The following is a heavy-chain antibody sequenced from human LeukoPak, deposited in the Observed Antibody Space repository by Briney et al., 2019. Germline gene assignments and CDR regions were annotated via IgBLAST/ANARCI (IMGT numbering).Heavy chain of an antibody. J-gene: IGHJ4*02. CDR3: ARDRRRYCSSTSCYSGLDY. D-gene: IGHD2-2*01. Sequence: PSETLSLTCTVSGGSISSGGYYWSWIRQHPGEGLEWIGYIYYSGSTYYNPSLKSRVTISVDTSKNQFSLKLSSVTAADTAVYYCARDRRRYCSSTSCYSGLDYWGQGTLVTVSS. CDR1: GGSISSGGYY. CDR2: IYYSGST. V-gene: IGHV4-31*03.